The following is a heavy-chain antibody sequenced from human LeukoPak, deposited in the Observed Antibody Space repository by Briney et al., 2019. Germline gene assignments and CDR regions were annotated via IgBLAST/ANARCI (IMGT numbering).Heavy chain of an antibody. Sequence: GGSLRLSCVPSGFSFSNYAMSWVRQAPGKGLEWVANIKPDGTTKFYVDSVKGRFTISRDNALNSLYLQMNSLRAEDTAIYYCARSIPYGTTWCGRSDYWGQGTLVTVSS. J-gene: IGHJ4*02. CDR2: IKPDGTTK. CDR3: ARSIPYGTTWCGRSDY. D-gene: IGHD6-13*01. V-gene: IGHV3-7*03. CDR1: GFSFSNYA.